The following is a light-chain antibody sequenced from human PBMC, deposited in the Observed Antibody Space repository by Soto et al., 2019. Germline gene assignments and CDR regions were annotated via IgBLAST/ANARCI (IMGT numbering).Light chain of an antibody. Sequence: MTQSPATLSVSPGERATLSCRASQSVSSNLAWYQQKPGQAPRLLIYGASTRATGIPARFSGSGSGTEFTLTISSLQSEDFAVYYCQQYNNWPPWTFGQGTKVEIK. V-gene: IGKV3-15*01. CDR2: GAS. CDR3: QQYNNWPPWT. J-gene: IGKJ1*01. CDR1: QSVSSN.